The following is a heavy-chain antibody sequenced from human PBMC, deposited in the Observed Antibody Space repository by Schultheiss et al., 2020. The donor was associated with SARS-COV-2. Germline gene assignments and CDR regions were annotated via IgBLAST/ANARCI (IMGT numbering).Heavy chain of an antibody. J-gene: IGHJ5*02. D-gene: IGHD6-6*01. V-gene: IGHV4-59*10. CDR1: GGSFSGYY. CDR3: GRGPGWTIAARPLDR. Sequence: SQTLSLTCAVYGGSFSGYYWSWIRQPAGKGLEWIGRIYTSGSTNYNPSLKSRVTMSVDTSKNQFSLRLSSVTAADTAVYYCGRGPGWTIAARPLDRWGQGALVTVSS. CDR2: IYTSGST.